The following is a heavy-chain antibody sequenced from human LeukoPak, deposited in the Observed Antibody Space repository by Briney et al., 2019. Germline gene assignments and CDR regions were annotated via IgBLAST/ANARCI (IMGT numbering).Heavy chain of an antibody. Sequence: GGSLRLSCAASGFTFSDHYMSWIRQAPGKGLEWLSYINIGGTNTHYADSVKGRFTISRDNAKKSLYLEMNNLRAEDTAVYYCATDGAGFDTWGQGVLVTVSS. J-gene: IGHJ5*02. CDR2: INIGGTNT. CDR1: GFTFSDHY. V-gene: IGHV3-11*01. CDR3: ATDGAGFDT.